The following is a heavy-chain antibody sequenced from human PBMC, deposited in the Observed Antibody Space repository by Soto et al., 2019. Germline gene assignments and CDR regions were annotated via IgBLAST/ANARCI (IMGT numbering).Heavy chain of an antibody. CDR1: GFTFSSYS. V-gene: IGHV3-21*01. CDR2: ISSSSSYI. J-gene: IGHJ4*02. CDR3: ARDTDGGYDFGVGYFDY. D-gene: IGHD5-12*01. Sequence: GGSLRLSCAASGFTFSSYSMNWVRQAPGKGLEWVSSISSSSSYIYYADSVKGRFTISRDNAKNSLYLQMNSLRAEDTAVYYCARDTDGGYDFGVGYFDYWGQGTLVTVSS.